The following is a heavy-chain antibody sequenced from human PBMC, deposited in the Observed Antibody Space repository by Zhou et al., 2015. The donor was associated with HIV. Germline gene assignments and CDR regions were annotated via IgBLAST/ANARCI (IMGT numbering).Heavy chain of an antibody. Sequence: QVQLVQSGAEVKKPGASVKVSCKASGNTFTQYGLSWLRQAPGQGLEWMGWITEYNGKTNYAQRLQGRITMTTDISTSTAYMELSSLRSEDTAVYYCARGGLGGHYSNLDYGMDVWGQGTTVTVSS. CDR1: GNTFTQYG. J-gene: IGHJ6*02. CDR2: ITEYNGKT. CDR3: ARGGLGGHYSNLDYGMDV. D-gene: IGHD4-11*01. V-gene: IGHV1-18*01.